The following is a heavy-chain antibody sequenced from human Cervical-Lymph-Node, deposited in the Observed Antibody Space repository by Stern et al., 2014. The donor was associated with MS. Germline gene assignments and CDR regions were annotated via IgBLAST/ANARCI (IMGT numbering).Heavy chain of an antibody. CDR1: GFSLSTSGVG. CDR2: IYWDDDK. CDR3: AHWGPYCSSTSCSRNWFDP. V-gene: IGHV2-5*02. J-gene: IGHJ5*02. Sequence: QVTLRESGPTLVKPTQTLTLTCTFSGFSLSTSGVGVGWIRQPPGKALEWLALIYWDDDKRYSPSLKSRLTITKDTSKNQVVLTMTNMDPVDTATYYCAHWGPYCSSTSCSRNWFDPWGQGTLVTVSS. D-gene: IGHD2-2*01.